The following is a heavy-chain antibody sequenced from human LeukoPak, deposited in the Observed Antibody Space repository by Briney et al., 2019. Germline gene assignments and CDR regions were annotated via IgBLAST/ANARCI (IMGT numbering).Heavy chain of an antibody. CDR3: ARGEGYSGNWYPYFDY. CDR2: IYYSGST. V-gene: IGHV4-39*07. Sequence: PSETLSLTCTVSGGSISSSSHYWGWIRQPPGRGLEWIGSIYYSGSTYYNPSLKSRVTISVDTSKSQFSLKLSSVTAADTAVYYCARGEGYSGNWYPYFDYWGQGALVTVSS. J-gene: IGHJ4*02. CDR1: GGSISSSSHY. D-gene: IGHD1-26*01.